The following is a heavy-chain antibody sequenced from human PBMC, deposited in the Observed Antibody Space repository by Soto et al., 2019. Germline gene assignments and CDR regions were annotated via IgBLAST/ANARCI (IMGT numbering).Heavy chain of an antibody. Sequence: QVQLVESGGGVVQPGRSLRLSCAASGFTFSSYGMHWVRQAPGKGLEWVAVISYDGSNKYYADSVKGRFTISRDNSKNTLYLQMNSLRAEDTAVYYCAKDTAVQLGFDYWGQGTLVTVSS. CDR2: ISYDGSNK. V-gene: IGHV3-30*18. CDR1: GFTFSSYG. CDR3: AKDTAVQLGFDY. D-gene: IGHD1-1*01. J-gene: IGHJ4*02.